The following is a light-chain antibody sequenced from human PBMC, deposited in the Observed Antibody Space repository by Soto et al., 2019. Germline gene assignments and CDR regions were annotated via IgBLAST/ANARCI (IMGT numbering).Light chain of an antibody. J-gene: IGLJ1*01. CDR3: QSYDSSLSAYV. Sequence: QSVLTQPPSVSGAPRQRVTISCTGSSSNIGAGYDVHWYQQLPGTAPKLLIYGYTNRPSGVPGRFSGSKSGTSASLAITGLQAEDEADYYCQSYDSSLSAYVFGTGTKLTVL. CDR1: SSNIGAGYD. V-gene: IGLV1-40*01. CDR2: GYT.